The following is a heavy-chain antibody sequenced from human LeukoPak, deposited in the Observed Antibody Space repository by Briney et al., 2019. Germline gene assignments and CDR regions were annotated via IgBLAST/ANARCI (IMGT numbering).Heavy chain of an antibody. CDR3: VRGYSFGPYGMDV. J-gene: IGHJ6*02. V-gene: IGHV3-64D*09. D-gene: IGHD2-15*01. Sequence: GGSLRHSCSASGFPFSSYAMHWVRQAPGKGLEYVSAISDSGGSTYYADSVKGRFTISRDNSKNTLYLQMSSLRTEDTAVYFCVRGYSFGPYGMDVWGQGTTVTVSS. CDR1: GFPFSSYA. CDR2: ISDSGGST.